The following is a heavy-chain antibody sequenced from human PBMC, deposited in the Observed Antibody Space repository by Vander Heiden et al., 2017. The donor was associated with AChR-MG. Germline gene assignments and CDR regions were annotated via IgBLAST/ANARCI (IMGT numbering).Heavy chain of an antibody. Sequence: EVQLVESGGGLVQPGRSLRLSCVGSGFSIDHYAIHWVRQPPGKGLELVSGINWNSGDIGYVDSVKGRFTISRDNDKNSVFLQMNSLRPEDTAFYYCARDGYGPYGNYGFRWFDPWGQGTLVTVSS. CDR3: ARDGYGPYGNYGFRWFDP. CDR2: INWNSGDI. J-gene: IGHJ5*02. CDR1: GFSIDHYA. V-gene: IGHV3-9*01. D-gene: IGHD4-17*01.